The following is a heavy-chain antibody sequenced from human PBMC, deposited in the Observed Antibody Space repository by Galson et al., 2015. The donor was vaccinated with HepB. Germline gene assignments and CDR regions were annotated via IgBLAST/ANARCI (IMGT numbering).Heavy chain of an antibody. V-gene: IGHV1-18*01. CDR1: GYTFTSYG. CDR3: ARVSQWLVLYYGMDV. D-gene: IGHD6-19*01. Sequence: SVKVSCKASGYTFTSYGISWVRQAPGQGLEWMGWISAYNGNTNYAQKLQGRVTMTTDTSTSTAYMELRSLRSDDTAVYYCARVSQWLVLYYGMDVWGQGTTVTVSS. CDR2: ISAYNGNT. J-gene: IGHJ6*02.